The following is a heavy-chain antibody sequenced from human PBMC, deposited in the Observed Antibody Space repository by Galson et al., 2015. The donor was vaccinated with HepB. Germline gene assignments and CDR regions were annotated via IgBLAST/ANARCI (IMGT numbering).Heavy chain of an antibody. CDR1: GFTFSSYA. Sequence: SLRLSCAASGFTFSSYAMHWVRQAPGKGLEWVAVISYDGSNKYYADSVKGRFTISRDNSKNTLYLQMNSLRAEDTAVYYCARDLGIAAAVGSSPSDYWGQGTLVTVSS. J-gene: IGHJ4*02. V-gene: IGHV3-30*04. CDR2: ISYDGSNK. CDR3: ARDLGIAAAVGSSPSDY. D-gene: IGHD6-13*01.